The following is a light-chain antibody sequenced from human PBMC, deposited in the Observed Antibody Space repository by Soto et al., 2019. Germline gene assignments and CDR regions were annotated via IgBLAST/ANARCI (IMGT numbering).Light chain of an antibody. J-gene: IGLJ3*02. V-gene: IGLV2-14*01. CDR3: TSFTSSSTWV. CDR1: NSDVGGYNY. CDR2: EVS. Sequence: QSALTQPPSASGSPGQSVTISCTGTNSDVGGYNYVSWYQQYPGKAPKLMIYEVSNRPSGVSNRFSGSKSGYTASLTISELQAEDEADYYCTSFTSSSTWVFGGGTKLTVL.